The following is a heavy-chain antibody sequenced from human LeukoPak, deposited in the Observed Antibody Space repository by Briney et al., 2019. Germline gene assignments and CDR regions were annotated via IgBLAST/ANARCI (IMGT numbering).Heavy chain of an antibody. D-gene: IGHD4-17*01. CDR3: ARARWSSTVTTYYLDF. Sequence: ASVKVSCKASGYIFTDYAIQWVRQAPGQGLEWMGWINAGNGKTKYSQKFQGRVTITRDTSASTAYMELSGLRSDDTAVYYCARARWSSTVTTYYLDFWGQGTLVTVSS. J-gene: IGHJ4*02. CDR2: INAGNGKT. V-gene: IGHV1-3*01. CDR1: GYIFTDYA.